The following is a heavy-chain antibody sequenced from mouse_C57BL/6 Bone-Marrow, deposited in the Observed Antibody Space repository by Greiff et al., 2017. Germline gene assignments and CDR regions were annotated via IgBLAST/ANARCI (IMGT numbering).Heavy chain of an antibody. V-gene: IGHV14-1*01. CDR3: NPYDYERDY. CDR2: IDPEDGDT. D-gene: IGHD2-4*01. Sequence: EVQLQESGAELVKPGASVKLSCTASGFNITDYYMYWVKQRPEQGLEWIGRIDPEDGDTEYDPKFQSKTTMTADTSSNPDYLQLSSLTSEDTADYYCNPYDYERDYWGQGTALTVSA. J-gene: IGHJ2*01. CDR1: GFNITDYY.